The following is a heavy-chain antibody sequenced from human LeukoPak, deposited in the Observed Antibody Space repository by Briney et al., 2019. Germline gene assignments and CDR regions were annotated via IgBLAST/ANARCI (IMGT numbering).Heavy chain of an antibody. CDR2: LTTGNCHT. CDR3: TRGARFRSYGSGTYYTSLPFDP. J-gene: IGHJ5*02. Sequence: GASVKVSCKASGYTFTTYSFHWVRQARGQRFEWMGWLTTGNCHTQYSQVFQGSVTIYRDTSASTAYMELSSLRSEDTAVYYCTRGARFRSYGSGTYYTSLPFDPWGQGTLVTVSS. V-gene: IGHV1-3*03. CDR1: GYTFTTYS. D-gene: IGHD3-10*01.